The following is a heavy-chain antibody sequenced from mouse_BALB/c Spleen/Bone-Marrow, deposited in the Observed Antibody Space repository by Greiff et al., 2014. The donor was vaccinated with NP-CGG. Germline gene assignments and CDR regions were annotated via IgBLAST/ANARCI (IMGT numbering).Heavy chain of an antibody. J-gene: IGHJ2*01. Sequence: QVQLQQPGAELVRPGSSVKISCKSSGYVFSTYWINWVKQRPGQGLEWIGQIYPGDGDTDFNGKFKDKATLTADESSNTAYMQLSSLTSEDSAVYFCARGGISVDYWGQGTTLPVSS. CDR2: IYPGDGDT. CDR3: ARGGISVDY. CDR1: GYVFSTYW. V-gene: IGHV1-80*01.